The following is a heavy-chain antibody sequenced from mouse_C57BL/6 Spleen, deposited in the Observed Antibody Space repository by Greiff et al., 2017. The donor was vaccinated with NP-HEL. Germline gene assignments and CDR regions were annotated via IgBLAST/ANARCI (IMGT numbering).Heavy chain of an antibody. D-gene: IGHD1-1*01. CDR2: LHPNSGST. J-gene: IGHJ1*03. V-gene: IGHV1-64*01. CDR1: GYTFTSYW. CDR3: ARSITTVVDWYFDV. Sequence: VQLQQSGAELVKPGASVKLSCKASGYTFTSYWMHWVKQRPGQGLEWIGILHPNSGSTNYNEKFKSKATLTVAKSSHTAYMQRSSLTSEDSAVYYCARSITTVVDWYFDVWGTGTTVTVSS.